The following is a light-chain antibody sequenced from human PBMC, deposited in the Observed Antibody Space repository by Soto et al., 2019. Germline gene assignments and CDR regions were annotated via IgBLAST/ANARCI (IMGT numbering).Light chain of an antibody. J-gene: IGKJ1*01. CDR1: QSISSW. CDR2: DAS. Sequence: DIQMTQSPSSLSASVGDRVTITCRASQSISSWLAWYQQKPGKAPKLLIYDASSLESGVPSRCSGSGSGTEFTLTISSLQPDELATYYCQQYNSYSHTFGQGTKVDI. CDR3: QQYNSYSHT. V-gene: IGKV1-5*01.